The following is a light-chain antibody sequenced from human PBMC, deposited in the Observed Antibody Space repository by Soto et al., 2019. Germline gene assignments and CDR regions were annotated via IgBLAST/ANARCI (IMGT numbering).Light chain of an antibody. CDR3: SSYAGSLVV. CDR2: EVS. Sequence: ALTQPPSASGSPGQSVTLSCTGTSSDVGGYNYVSWYQQHPGKAPKLMIYEVSKRPSGVPDRFSGSKSGNTASLTVSGLQAEDEADYYCSSYAGSLVVFGGGTKVTVL. J-gene: IGLJ2*01. CDR1: SSDVGGYNY. V-gene: IGLV2-8*01.